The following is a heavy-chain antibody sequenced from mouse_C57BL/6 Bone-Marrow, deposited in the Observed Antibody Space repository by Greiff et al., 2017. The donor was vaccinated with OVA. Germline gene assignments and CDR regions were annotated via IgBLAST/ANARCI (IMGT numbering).Heavy chain of an antibody. CDR2: ICPGDGDT. Sequence: QVLLQQSGPELVKPGASVKLSCKASGYAFSSSWMTWVKQTPGKGLEWIGRICPGDGDTNYNGKFKGKATLTADKSSSTAYMQLSSRTSEDSAVYFGARGRLRRFYAMDYWGQGTSVTVSS. CDR1: GYAFSSSW. CDR3: ARGRLRRFYAMDY. D-gene: IGHD2-4*01. J-gene: IGHJ4*01. V-gene: IGHV1-82*01.